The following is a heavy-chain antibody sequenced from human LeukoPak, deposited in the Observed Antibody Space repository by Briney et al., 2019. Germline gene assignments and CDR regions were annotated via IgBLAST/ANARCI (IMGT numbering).Heavy chain of an antibody. CDR1: GLTFSSYA. J-gene: IGHJ4*02. CDR3: ARDAVVGALAFDY. D-gene: IGHD2-15*01. V-gene: IGHV3-30-3*01. Sequence: PGGSLRLSCAASGLTFSSYAMHWVRQAPGKGLEWVAVISYDGSNKYYADSVKGRFTISRDNSKNTLYLQMNSLRAEDTAAYYCARDAVVGALAFDYWGQGTLVTVSS. CDR2: ISYDGSNK.